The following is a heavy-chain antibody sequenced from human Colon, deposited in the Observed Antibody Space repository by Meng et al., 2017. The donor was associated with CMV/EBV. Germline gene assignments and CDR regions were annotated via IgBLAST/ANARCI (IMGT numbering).Heavy chain of an antibody. V-gene: IGHV4-31*03. J-gene: IGHJ6*02. CDR3: ARDGGYSRGYHYYGMDV. Sequence: LRLSCTVSGGSISSSSYYWGWIRQHPGKGLEWIGYIYYTGSTDYNPSLKSRVTISIDTSKNQFSLELASMTAADTAVYYCARDGGYSRGYHYYGMDVWGQGTTVTVSS. CDR2: IYYTGST. CDR1: GGSISSSSYY. D-gene: IGHD5-18*01.